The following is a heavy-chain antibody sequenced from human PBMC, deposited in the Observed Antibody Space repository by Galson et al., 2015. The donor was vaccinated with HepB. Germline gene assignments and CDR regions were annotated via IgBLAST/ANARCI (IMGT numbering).Heavy chain of an antibody. V-gene: IGHV1-69*13. D-gene: IGHD5-24*01. CDR3: ARGRAMATMMTGFDY. CDR2: IISVFGAT. Sequence: SVKVSCKASGDTLSNYAITWVRQAPGHGLEWMGSIISVFGATYYAQNFQGRVTITADDSTRTVYMALNSLRSEDTAIYYCARGRAMATMMTGFDYWGQGTLVTVSS. J-gene: IGHJ4*02. CDR1: GDTLSNYA.